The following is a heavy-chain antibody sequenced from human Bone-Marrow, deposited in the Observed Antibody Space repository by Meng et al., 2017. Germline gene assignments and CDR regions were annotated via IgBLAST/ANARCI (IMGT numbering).Heavy chain of an antibody. D-gene: IGHD6-19*01. CDR2: ITPGSVNT. CDR3: ARDFTSGSSGDP. CDR1: GYTFTSSA. Sequence: QVQLVQSGAEVNKPGASVKVYCKSFGYTFTSSAIHWVRQAPGQSLEWMGWITPGSVNTKYSQKFQGRVTITRATSASTAYMELSTLRSEATAGYYCARDFTSGSSGDPWGQGTLATFPS. J-gene: IGHJ5*02. V-gene: IGHV1-3*01.